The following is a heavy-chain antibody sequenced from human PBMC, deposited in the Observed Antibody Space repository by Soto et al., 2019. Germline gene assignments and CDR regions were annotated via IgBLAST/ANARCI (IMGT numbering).Heavy chain of an antibody. CDR3: ARLNVITTLFLDY. D-gene: IGHD3-22*01. J-gene: IGHJ4*02. CDR1: GGSISSSSYY. V-gene: IGHV4-39*01. CDR2: IYYSGST. Sequence: SETLSLTCTVSGGSISSSSYYWGWIRQPPGKGLEWIGSIYYSGSTYYNPSLKSRVTISVDTSKNQFSLKLSSVTAADTAVYYCARLNVITTLFLDYWGQGTLVTVSS.